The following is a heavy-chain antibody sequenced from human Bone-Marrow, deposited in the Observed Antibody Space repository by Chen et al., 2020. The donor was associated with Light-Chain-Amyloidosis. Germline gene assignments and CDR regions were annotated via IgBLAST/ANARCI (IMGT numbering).Heavy chain of an antibody. CDR1: GFTFNTYS. J-gene: IGHJ6*03. Sequence: EVQLVESGGDLVRPGGSLRLSCAASGFTFNTYSMNWVRQAPGKGLEWISYIGGLTTAIFYAGSVRGRFTISRDNAKNLVYLQMDSLRVEDTAVYYCAKVGALGAVQHYYYMDVWGKGTTVTVSS. D-gene: IGHD1-1*01. CDR2: IGGLTTAI. CDR3: AKVGALGAVQHYYYMDV. V-gene: IGHV3-48*04.